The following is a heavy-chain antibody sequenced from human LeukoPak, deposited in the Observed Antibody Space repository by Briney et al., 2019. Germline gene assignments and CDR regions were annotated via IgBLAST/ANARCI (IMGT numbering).Heavy chain of an antibody. V-gene: IGHV6-1*01. CDR2: TYYRSKWYN. CDR1: GDSVSSNSAA. J-gene: IGHJ5*02. CDR3: ARSNTTVVINWFDP. Sequence: SQTLSLTCAISGDSVSSNSAAWNWIRQSPSRGLEWLGRTYYRSKWYNDYAVSVKSRITINPDTSKNQFSLQLSSVTPEDTAVYYSARSNTTVVINWFDPWGQGTLVTVSS. D-gene: IGHD4-23*01.